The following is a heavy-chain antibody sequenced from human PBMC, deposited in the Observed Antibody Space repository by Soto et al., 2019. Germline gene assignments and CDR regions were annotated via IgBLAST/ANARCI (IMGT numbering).Heavy chain of an antibody. V-gene: IGHV3-21*01. Sequence: EVQLVESGGGXVXXXXSLRLSXEXXGXXFSXYXXXWXRXGXGKGLEWVSIISSSSSYKYYADSLKGRFTISRDNAKNSLYLQMNSLRAEDTAVYYCARGRYYDYIWGSYNFDYWGQGTLVTVSS. CDR1: GXXFSXYX. D-gene: IGHD3-16*01. J-gene: IGHJ4*02. CDR2: ISSSSSYK. CDR3: ARGRYYDYIWGSYNFDY.